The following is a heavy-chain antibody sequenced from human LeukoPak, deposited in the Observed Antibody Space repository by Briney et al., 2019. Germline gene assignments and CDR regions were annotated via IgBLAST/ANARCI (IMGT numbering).Heavy chain of an antibody. V-gene: IGHV3-9*01. CDR2: ISWNSGSI. Sequence: GGSLRLSCAASGFTFDDHAMHWVRQAPGKGLEWVSGISWNSGSIGYADSVKGRFTISRDNAKNSLYLQMNSLRAEDTALYYCASGSVGLLDYWGQGTLVTVSS. CDR3: ASGSVGLLDY. CDR1: GFTFDDHA. D-gene: IGHD2-15*01. J-gene: IGHJ4*02.